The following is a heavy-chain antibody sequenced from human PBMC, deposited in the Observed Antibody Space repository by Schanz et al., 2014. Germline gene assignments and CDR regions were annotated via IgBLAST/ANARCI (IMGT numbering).Heavy chain of an antibody. J-gene: IGHJ4*02. D-gene: IGHD3-10*01. CDR2: INPSVGNT. CDR3: ARIGGSVFDS. Sequence: QVQLVQSGAEVKKPGASVKVSCEASGYTFTSYYIHWFRQAPGQGLEWMGLINPSVGNTNYAQKFRGRVTMTRDTSTSTVYMELRSLRSEDTAVYYCARIGGSVFDSWAQGTLVTVSS. V-gene: IGHV1-46*01. CDR1: GYTFTSYY.